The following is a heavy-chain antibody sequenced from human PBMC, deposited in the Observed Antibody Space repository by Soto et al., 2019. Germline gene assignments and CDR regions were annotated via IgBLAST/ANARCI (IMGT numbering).Heavy chain of an antibody. J-gene: IGHJ4*02. CDR2: INHSGST. Sequence: SETLSLTCTVSGGSISSYYWSWIRQPPGKGLEWIGEINHSGSTNYNPSLKSRVTISVDTSKNQFSLKLSSVTAADTAVYYCARGLPWGQLAPFDYWGQGTLVTVSS. CDR3: ARGLPWGQLAPFDY. D-gene: IGHD6-6*01. V-gene: IGHV4-34*01. CDR1: GGSISSYY.